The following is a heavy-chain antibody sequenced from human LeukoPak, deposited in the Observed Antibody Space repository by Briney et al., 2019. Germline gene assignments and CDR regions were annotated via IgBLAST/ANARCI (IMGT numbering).Heavy chain of an antibody. CDR2: IYHSGRT. CDR1: GGSISSVKW. D-gene: IGHD2-15*01. Sequence: SGTLSLTCAVSGGSISSVKWWSWVRQPPGKGLEWIGEIYHSGRTNYNPFLKSRVTISVDKPKNQFSLTLNSVTAADTAVYYCAAGYCSGGSCPDYWGQGTLVTVSS. V-gene: IGHV4-4*02. J-gene: IGHJ4*02. CDR3: AAGYCSGGSCPDY.